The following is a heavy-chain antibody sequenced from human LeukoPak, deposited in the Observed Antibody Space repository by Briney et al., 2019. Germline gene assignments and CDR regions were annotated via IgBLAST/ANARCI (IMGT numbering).Heavy chain of an antibody. D-gene: IGHD1-26*01. CDR1: GITFGDYA. CDR3: AKERDGDSGSYYGALDY. V-gene: IGHV3-23*01. CDR2: ISGSGGST. J-gene: IGHJ4*02. Sequence: PGGSLRLSCTASGITFGDYALSWVRQAPGKGLEWVSAISGSGGSTYYADSVKGRFAISRDNSKNTLYLQMNSLRAEDTAVYYCAKERDGDSGSYYGALDYWGQGTLVTVSS.